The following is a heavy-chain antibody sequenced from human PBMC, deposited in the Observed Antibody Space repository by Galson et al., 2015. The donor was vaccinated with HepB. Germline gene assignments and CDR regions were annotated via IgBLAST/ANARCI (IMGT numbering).Heavy chain of an antibody. CDR3: ARDYGDLQFDY. D-gene: IGHD4-17*01. V-gene: IGHV2-70*17. CDR2: IDRDDDK. CDR1: GFSLSTSGMC. Sequence: ALVKPTQTLTLTCTFYGFSLSTSGMCVSWIRQPPGKALEWLARIDRDDDKFYSTSLKTRPTTSKDTFKNQVVLTMANMDPVDTATYYCARDYGDLQFDYWGQGTLVTVSS. J-gene: IGHJ4*02.